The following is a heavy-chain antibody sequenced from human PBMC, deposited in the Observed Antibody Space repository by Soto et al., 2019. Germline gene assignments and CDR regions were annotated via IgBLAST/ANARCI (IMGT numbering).Heavy chain of an antibody. V-gene: IGHV3-30*18. J-gene: IGHJ4*02. CDR3: AKGGRQWLVTSDFNY. Sequence: VQLVESGGGVVQPGRSLRLSCAASGFTFSDYAMHWVRQAPGKGLEWVAVVSHDGRNTHYADSVKGRFTISRDSSKNTFSLEMTSLRAEDTAVYYCAKGGRQWLVTSDFNYWGQGALVTVYS. D-gene: IGHD6-19*01. CDR1: GFTFSDYA. CDR2: VSHDGRNT.